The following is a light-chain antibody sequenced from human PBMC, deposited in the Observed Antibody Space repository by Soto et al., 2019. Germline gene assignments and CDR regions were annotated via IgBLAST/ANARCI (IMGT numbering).Light chain of an antibody. CDR3: AAWDDSLNGHVV. CDR1: SSNIGSDT. J-gene: IGLJ2*01. CDR2: HNN. Sequence: QSALTQPPSASGTPGQRVTISCSGSSSNIGSDTVTWYQQLPGTAPKLLIYHNNQRPSGVPDRFSGSKSGSSASLAISGLQSEDEADYYCAAWDDSLNGHVVFGGGTKLTVL. V-gene: IGLV1-44*01.